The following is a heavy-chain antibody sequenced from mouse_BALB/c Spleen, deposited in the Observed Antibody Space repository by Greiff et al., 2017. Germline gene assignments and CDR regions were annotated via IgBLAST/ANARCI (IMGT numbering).Heavy chain of an antibody. CDR1: GYNFTSYW. J-gene: IGHJ2*01. CDR2: IYPGSGST. Sequence: QVQLQQPGAELVKPGTSVKLSCKASGYNFTSYWINWVKLRPGQGLEWIGDIYPGSGSTNYNEKFKSKATLTVDTSSSTAYMQLSSLASEDSALYYCARDTTVVATPFDYWGQGTTLTVSA. D-gene: IGHD1-1*01. V-gene: IGHV1-55*01. CDR3: ARDTTVVATPFDY.